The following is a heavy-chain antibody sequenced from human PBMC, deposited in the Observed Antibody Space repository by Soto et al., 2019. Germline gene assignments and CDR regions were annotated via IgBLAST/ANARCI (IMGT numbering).Heavy chain of an antibody. V-gene: IGHV3-30*18. CDR1: GFTFSSYG. D-gene: IGHD3-16*02. J-gene: IGHJ6*02. Sequence: QVQLVESGGGVVQPGRSLRLSCAASGFTFSSYGMHWVRQAPGKGLEWVAVISYDGSNKYYADSVKGRFTISRDNSKNTLYLQMNSLRAEDTAVYYCAKPQYRYYYGMAVWGQGTTVTVSS. CDR2: ISYDGSNK. CDR3: AKPQYRYYYGMAV.